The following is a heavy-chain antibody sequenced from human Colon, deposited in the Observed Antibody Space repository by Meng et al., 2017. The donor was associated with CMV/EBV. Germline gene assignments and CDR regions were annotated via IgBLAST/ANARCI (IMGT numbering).Heavy chain of an antibody. CDR3: ARERIPWGDYYYGMDV. CDR2: ISSSGSTI. CDR1: GFTFSNYG. V-gene: IGHV3-48*04. Sequence: GGSLRLSCEGSGFTFSNYGMHWVRQAPGKGLEWVSYISSSGSTIYYADSVKGRFTISRDNAKNSLYLQMNSLRAEDTAVYYCARERIPWGDYYYGMDVWGQGTTVTVSS. D-gene: IGHD3-16*01. J-gene: IGHJ6*02.